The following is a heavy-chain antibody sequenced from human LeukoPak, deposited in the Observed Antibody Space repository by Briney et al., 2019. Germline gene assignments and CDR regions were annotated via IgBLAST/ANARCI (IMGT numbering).Heavy chain of an antibody. V-gene: IGHV3-48*03. CDR3: AVHYCSGGSCYWGAFDI. J-gene: IGHJ3*02. CDR2: ISSSGSTI. D-gene: IGHD2-15*01. Sequence: GGSLRLSCAASGFTFSSYEMNWVRQAPGKGLEWVSYISSSGSTIYHADSVKGRFTISRDNAKNSLYLQMNSLRAEDTAVYYCAVHYCSGGSCYWGAFDIWGQGAMVTVSS. CDR1: GFTFSSYE.